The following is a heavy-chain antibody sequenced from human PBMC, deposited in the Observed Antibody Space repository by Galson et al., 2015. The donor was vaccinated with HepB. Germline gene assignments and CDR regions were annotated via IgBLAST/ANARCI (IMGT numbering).Heavy chain of an antibody. CDR3: ARDLRRPRDTWIQLWVLYGVDV. V-gene: IGHV3-21*01. CDR2: ISSSSSYI. D-gene: IGHD5-18*01. CDR1: GFTFSTYS. Sequence: SLRLSCAASGFTFSTYSMDWVRQAPGKGLEWVSSISSSSSYIYYADSVKGRFTISGDNAKNSLYLQMNSLRAEDTAVYYCARDLRRPRDTWIQLWVLYGVDVWGQGTTVTVSS. J-gene: IGHJ6*02.